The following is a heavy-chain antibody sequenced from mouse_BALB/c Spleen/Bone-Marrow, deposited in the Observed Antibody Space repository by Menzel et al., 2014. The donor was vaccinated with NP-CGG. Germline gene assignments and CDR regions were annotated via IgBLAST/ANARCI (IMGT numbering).Heavy chain of an antibody. CDR2: IDPANDNT. J-gene: IGHJ3*01. Sequence: EVQLQQSGAEFVKPGAPVKLSCTASGFNIKDTYMHWVKRRPEQGLEWIGRIDPANDNTKYDPKFQGKATITADTSSNTAYLQLSSLTSEDTAVYYCARADGYYAWFAYWGQGTLVTVS. CDR3: ARADGYYAWFAY. D-gene: IGHD2-3*01. V-gene: IGHV14-3*02. CDR1: GFNIKDTY.